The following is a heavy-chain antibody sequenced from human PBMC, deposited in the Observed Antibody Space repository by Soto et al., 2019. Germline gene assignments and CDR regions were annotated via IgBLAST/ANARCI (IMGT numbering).Heavy chain of an antibody. Sequence: QVQLVESGGGVVQPGRSLRLSCAASGFTFSTFAMNWVRQAPGKGLEWVAIIWSDGNHKFYADSVKGRFTISRDNSKNTLYLEMDSLRAEDTAIYYCAPRVSGTVIIQQAAMPFDYWGQGTLVTVSS. CDR2: IWSDGNHK. D-gene: IGHD2-2*01. CDR1: GFTFSTFA. CDR3: APRVSGTVIIQQAAMPFDY. V-gene: IGHV3-33*01. J-gene: IGHJ4*02.